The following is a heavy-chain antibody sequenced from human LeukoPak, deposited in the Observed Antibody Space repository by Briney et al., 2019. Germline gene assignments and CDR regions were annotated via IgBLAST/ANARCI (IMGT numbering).Heavy chain of an antibody. J-gene: IGHJ4*02. D-gene: IGHD2-8*01. Sequence: ASVKVSCKASGYTFTSYYMHWVRQAPGQGLEWMGIINPSGGSTSYAQKFQGRVTMTRDTSTSTVYMELSSLRSEDTAVYYCARVGYCSRGVCYNYDYRGQGTQVTVSS. CDR1: GYTFTSYY. CDR2: INPSGGST. CDR3: ARVGYCSRGVCYNYDY. V-gene: IGHV1-46*01.